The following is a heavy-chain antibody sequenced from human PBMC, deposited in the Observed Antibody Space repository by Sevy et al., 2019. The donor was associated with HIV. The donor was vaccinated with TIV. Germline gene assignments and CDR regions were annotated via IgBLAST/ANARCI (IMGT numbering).Heavy chain of an antibody. Sequence: GGSLRLSCAASGFTFSSYSMNWVRQAPGKGLEWVSYISGSSSTIYYADSVKGRFTISRDNAKNSLYLQMNSLRAEDTAEYYCARDEISAYGSVYYFDYWGQGTLVTVSS. CDR1: GFTFSSYS. D-gene: IGHD6-25*01. J-gene: IGHJ4*02. CDR3: ARDEISAYGSVYYFDY. V-gene: IGHV3-48*01. CDR2: ISGSSSTI.